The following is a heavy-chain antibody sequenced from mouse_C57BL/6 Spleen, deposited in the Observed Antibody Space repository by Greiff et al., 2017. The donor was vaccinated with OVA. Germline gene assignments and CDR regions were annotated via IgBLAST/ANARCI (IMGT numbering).Heavy chain of an antibody. Sequence: QVQLQQSGPELVKPGASVKISCKASGYTFTDYYINWVKQRPGQGLEWIGWIYPGSGNTKYNEKFKGKATLTVDTSSSTAYMQLSSLTSEDSAVYFCARSGIYYYGSSYLEGFAYWGQGTLVTVSA. V-gene: IGHV1-84*01. CDR3: ARSGIYYYGSSYLEGFAY. CDR1: GYTFTDYY. CDR2: IYPGSGNT. D-gene: IGHD1-1*01. J-gene: IGHJ3*01.